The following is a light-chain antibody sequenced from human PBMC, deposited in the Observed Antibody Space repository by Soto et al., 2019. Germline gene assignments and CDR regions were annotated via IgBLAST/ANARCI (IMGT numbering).Light chain of an antibody. CDR2: GAS. CDR3: QQYDDWPWT. V-gene: IGKV3-15*01. J-gene: IGKJ1*01. Sequence: EIVLPQSPAPLSVSAGDRSTLSCRASQSVNSNLAWYHLKPGQAPRLLIYGASIRAAGIPARFTGSESGTEFTLSISSLQSEDFAVYYCQQYDDWPWTFGHGTKVDIK. CDR1: QSVNSN.